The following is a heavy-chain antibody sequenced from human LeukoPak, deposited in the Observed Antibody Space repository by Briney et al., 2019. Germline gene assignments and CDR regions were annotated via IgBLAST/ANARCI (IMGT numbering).Heavy chain of an antibody. CDR2: IRGDGSEK. D-gene: IGHD3-22*01. Sequence: PGGSLRLSCAASGFTFRSNWVSWVRQVPGKGLEWVANIRGDGSEKYYMDSVKGRFTISRDNVKNSLYLQMNSLRAEDTAVYYCARDRGWNCFDSWGQGTLVTVSS. J-gene: IGHJ4*02. V-gene: IGHV3-7*01. CDR1: GFTFRSNW. CDR3: ARDRGWNCFDS.